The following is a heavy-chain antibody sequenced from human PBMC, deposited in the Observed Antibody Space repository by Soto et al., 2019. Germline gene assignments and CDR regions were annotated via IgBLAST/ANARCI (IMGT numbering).Heavy chain of an antibody. V-gene: IGHV5-10-1*01. CDR3: ARHRSSGEYISPFDP. Sequence: GESLKISCKGSGYSFAGYWITWVRQMPGKGLEWMGRIDPSDSQTYYSPSFRGHVTISAAKSITTVFLQWSSLRASDTAMYYCARHRSSGEYISPFDPWGQGTLVTVSS. CDR2: IDPSDSQT. D-gene: IGHD6-6*01. J-gene: IGHJ5*02. CDR1: GYSFAGYW.